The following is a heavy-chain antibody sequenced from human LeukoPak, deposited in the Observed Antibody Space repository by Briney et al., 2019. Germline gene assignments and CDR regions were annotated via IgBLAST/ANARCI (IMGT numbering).Heavy chain of an antibody. CDR2: ISSSGSTI. CDR1: GFTFSNYE. CDR3: ARKKHYYDSSGYYYDAFDI. Sequence: GGSLRLSCAASGFTFSNYEMNWVRQAPGKGLEWVSYISSSGSTIYYADSVKGRFTISRDNAKNSLYLQMNSLRAEDTAVYYCARKKHYYDSSGYYYDAFDIWGQGTMVTVSS. J-gene: IGHJ3*02. D-gene: IGHD3-22*01. V-gene: IGHV3-48*03.